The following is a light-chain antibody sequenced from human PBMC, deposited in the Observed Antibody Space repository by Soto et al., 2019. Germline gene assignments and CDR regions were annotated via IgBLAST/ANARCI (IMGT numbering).Light chain of an antibody. CDR3: QQSYSTPPT. J-gene: IGKJ4*01. CDR2: AAS. V-gene: IGKV4-1*01. Sequence: DFVMTQSPDSLAVSLGERATINCKSSQSVLYSSNNKNYLAWYQQKPGKAPKLLIYAASSLQSGVPSRFSGSGSGTDFTLTISSLQPEDFATYYCQQSYSTPPTFGGGTKVDIK. CDR1: QSVLYSSNNKNY.